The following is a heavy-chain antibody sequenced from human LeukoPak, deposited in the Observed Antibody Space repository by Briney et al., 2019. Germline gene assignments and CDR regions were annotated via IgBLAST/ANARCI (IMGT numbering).Heavy chain of an antibody. D-gene: IGHD2-15*01. CDR3: ARRRHCTSGSCEDFDY. V-gene: IGHV5-51*01. CDR2: IYPGDSDT. J-gene: IGHJ4*02. Sequence: MHGESLKISCKGSGYSFANYWIGWVRQMPGKGLEWMGTIYPGDSDTRYSPSFQGQVTISADKSISTAYLQWSSLKASGTAMYYCARRRHCTSGSCEDFDYWGQGTLVTVSS. CDR1: GYSFANYW.